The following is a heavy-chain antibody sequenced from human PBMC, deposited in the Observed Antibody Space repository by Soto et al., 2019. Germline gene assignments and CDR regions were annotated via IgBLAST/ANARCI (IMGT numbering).Heavy chain of an antibody. CDR3: AKDLGYCSGGSCLGAHYYYYGRDV. V-gene: IGHV3-43*01. Sequence: EVQLVESGGVVVQPGVSLRLSCAASGFTFDDYTMHWVRQAPGKGLEWVSLISWDGGSTYYAYSVKGRFTIARDNSKNSLYLQMNSLRTDDTALYYCAKDLGYCSGGSCLGAHYYYYGRDVWGQGTTVTVSS. D-gene: IGHD2-15*01. CDR1: GFTFDDYT. J-gene: IGHJ6*02. CDR2: ISWDGGST.